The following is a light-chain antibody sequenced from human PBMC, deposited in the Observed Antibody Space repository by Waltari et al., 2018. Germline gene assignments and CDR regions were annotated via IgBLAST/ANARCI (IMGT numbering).Light chain of an antibody. CDR3: QEYDSYWT. J-gene: IGKJ1*01. CDR1: QSISSW. CDR2: KAS. V-gene: IGKV1-5*03. Sequence: DIQMTKSTSSLSASVGDRVTITCRASQSISSWLAWYQQKPGKTPKLLIYKASILKTGVPSRFSGSGSETEFTLTISGLQPDDFATYYCQEYDSYWTFGQGTKVEIK.